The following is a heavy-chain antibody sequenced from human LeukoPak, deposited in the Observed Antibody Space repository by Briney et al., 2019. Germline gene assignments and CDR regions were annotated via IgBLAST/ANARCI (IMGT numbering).Heavy chain of an antibody. CDR3: AKGASYRDYREFDY. CDR2: ISGSGGGT. V-gene: IGHV3-23*01. CDR1: GFTFSAHA. J-gene: IGHJ4*02. D-gene: IGHD4-17*01. Sequence: GGSLRLSCAASGFTFSAHAMNWVRQAPGKGLEWVSGISGSGGGTVYADSVKVRFTISRDNSKNTLYLQMNSLRAEDTAVYYCAKGASYRDYREFDYWGQGTLVTVSS.